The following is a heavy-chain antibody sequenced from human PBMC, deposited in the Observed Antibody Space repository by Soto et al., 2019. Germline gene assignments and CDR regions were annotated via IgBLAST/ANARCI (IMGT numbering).Heavy chain of an antibody. CDR1: GYTFTSYY. V-gene: IGHV1-46*01. CDR2: INPSGGST. D-gene: IGHD5-12*01. CDR3: AGDPRANLPSGYDFFDY. J-gene: IGHJ4*02. Sequence: ASVKVSCKASGYTFTSYYMHWVRQAPGQGLEWMGIINPSGGSTSYAQKFQGRVTMTRDTSTSTVYMELSSLRSEDTAVYYCAGDPRANLPSGYDFFDYWGQGTLVTVSS.